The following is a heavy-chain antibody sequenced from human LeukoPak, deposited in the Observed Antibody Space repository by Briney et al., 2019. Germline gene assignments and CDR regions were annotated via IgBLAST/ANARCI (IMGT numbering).Heavy chain of an antibody. Sequence: SETLSLTCAVYGGSFSGYYWSWIRQPPGKGLEWIGEINHSGSTNYNPSLKSRVTISVDTSKNQFSLKLSSVTAANTAVYYCARGDSSGWYSSALNYYYGMDVWGQGTTVTVSS. CDR2: INHSGST. CDR1: GGSFSGYY. J-gene: IGHJ6*02. V-gene: IGHV4-34*01. CDR3: ARGDSSGWYSSALNYYYGMDV. D-gene: IGHD6-19*01.